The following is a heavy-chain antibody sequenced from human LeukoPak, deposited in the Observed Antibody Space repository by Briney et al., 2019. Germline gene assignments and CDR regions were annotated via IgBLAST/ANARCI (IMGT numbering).Heavy chain of an antibody. V-gene: IGHV3-64*01. CDR2: ITTNGGST. CDR3: GRDLCGAIDF. Sequence: RPGGSPETFCAASGFTFSSNAMHWVRQAPGRGLEYVSAITTNGGSTYHANSVKGRFTISRDNSKNTMYLQMGSLRAEDMGVYYCGRDLCGAIDFWRQGTLVTVSS. CDR1: GFTFSSNA. D-gene: IGHD4-17*01. J-gene: IGHJ4*02.